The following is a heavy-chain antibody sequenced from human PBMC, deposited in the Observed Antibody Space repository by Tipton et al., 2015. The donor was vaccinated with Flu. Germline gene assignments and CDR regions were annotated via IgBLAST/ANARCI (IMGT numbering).Heavy chain of an antibody. D-gene: IGHD2-2*01. Sequence: SLRLSCAASGFTFSSYWMSWVRQAPGKGLEWVASIKEDGTEKYYVGSARGRFTISRDNAKNSLFLQMNSLRAEDTAVYFCARRHVGYCSGNSCLDPYNYYYHMDVWGKGTTVTVSS. J-gene: IGHJ6*03. CDR2: IKEDGTEK. CDR1: GFTFSSYW. CDR3: ARRHVGYCSGNSCLDPYNYYYHMDV. V-gene: IGHV3-7*03.